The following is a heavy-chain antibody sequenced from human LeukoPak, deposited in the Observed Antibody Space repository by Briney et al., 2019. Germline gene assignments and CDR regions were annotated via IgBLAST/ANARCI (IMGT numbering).Heavy chain of an antibody. J-gene: IGHJ2*01. CDR2: IYYSGST. CDR3: ARALVEQGIGAGPTTADGAWYFDL. V-gene: IGHV4-28*03. D-gene: IGHD6-13*01. CDR1: GYSISSSNW. Sequence: SDTPSLTCAVSGYSISSSNWWGWIRQPPGKGLEWIGYIYYSGSTYYNPSLKSRVTMSVDTSKNQFSLKLSSVTAADTAMYYCARALVEQGIGAGPTTADGAWYFDLWGRGTLVTVSS.